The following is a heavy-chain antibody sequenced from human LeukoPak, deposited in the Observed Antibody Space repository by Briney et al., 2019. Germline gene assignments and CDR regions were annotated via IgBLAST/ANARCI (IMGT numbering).Heavy chain of an antibody. V-gene: IGHV3-74*01. J-gene: IGHJ5*02. CDR1: GFTFSSYW. CDR2: INSDGSST. CDR3: ARVGTYTAMANGDWFDP. Sequence: GGSLRLSCAASGFTFSSYWMHWVRQAPGKGLVWVSRINSDGSSTSYADSVKGRFTISRDNAKNTLYLQMNSLRAEDTAVYYCARVGTYTAMANGDWFDPWGQGTLVTVSS. D-gene: IGHD5-18*01.